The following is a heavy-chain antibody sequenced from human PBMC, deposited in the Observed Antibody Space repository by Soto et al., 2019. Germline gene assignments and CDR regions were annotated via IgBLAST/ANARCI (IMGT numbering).Heavy chain of an antibody. Sequence: PGESLKSSCQAAGYSFTTYWISWVREKPVKGLEWMGITHPGESETRYSPSFQGQVTISFDRSTSTAYLQWNSLKASDTAIYYCARHENYYYAYYGMDVWGQGTTVTVSS. J-gene: IGHJ6*02. V-gene: IGHV5-51*01. CDR3: ARHENYYYAYYGMDV. CDR2: THPGESET. CDR1: GYSFTTYW.